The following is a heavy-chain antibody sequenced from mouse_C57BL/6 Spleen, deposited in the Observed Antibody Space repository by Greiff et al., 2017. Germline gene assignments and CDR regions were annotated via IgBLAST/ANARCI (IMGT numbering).Heavy chain of an antibody. V-gene: IGHV5-4*01. CDR2: ISDGGSYT. D-gene: IGHD2-3*01. Sequence: VQLQQSGGGLVKPGGSLKLSCAASGFTFSSYAMSWVRQTPEKRLEWVATISDGGSYTYYPDNVKGRFTISRDNAKNNLYLQMSHLKSEDTAMYYCARDRIYDGYYYSFDYWGQGTTLTVSS. CDR1: GFTFSSYA. CDR3: ARDRIYDGYYYSFDY. J-gene: IGHJ2*01.